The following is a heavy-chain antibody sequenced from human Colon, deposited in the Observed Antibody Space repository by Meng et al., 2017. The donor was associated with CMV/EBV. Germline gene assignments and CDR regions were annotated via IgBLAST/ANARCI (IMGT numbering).Heavy chain of an antibody. CDR2: IAPYNGIT. Sequence: ASVKVSCKASGYDFTNYGISWVRHAPGQGLEWMGWIAPYNGITNYAQKFQGRVTLTTDTSTSTAYVEVRSLRSDDTAVYYCARAYCSSPSCYMETQYFYCYSMDVWGQGTTVTVSS. V-gene: IGHV1-18*01. CDR1: GYDFTNYG. J-gene: IGHJ6*02. CDR3: ARAYCSSPSCYMETQYFYCYSMDV. D-gene: IGHD2-2*02.